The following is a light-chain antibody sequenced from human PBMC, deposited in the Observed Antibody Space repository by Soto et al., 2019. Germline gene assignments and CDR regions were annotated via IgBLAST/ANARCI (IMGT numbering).Light chain of an antibody. J-gene: IGLJ3*02. V-gene: IGLV2-23*01. CDR3: SAYGGSTLV. CDR1: SSDVGSNSL. Sequence: QSVLTQPASVSGSPGQSITISCTGTSSDVGSNSLVSWYQQHPGKAPRLMIYEGSKRPSGVSNRFSGSRSANTASLTISGLQADDEYEYYCSAYGGSTLVFGGGTKLTVL. CDR2: EGS.